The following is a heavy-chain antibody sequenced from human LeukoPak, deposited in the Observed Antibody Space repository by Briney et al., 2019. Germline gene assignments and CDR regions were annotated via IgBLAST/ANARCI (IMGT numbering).Heavy chain of an antibody. CDR2: IKQDGSEK. J-gene: IGHJ3*02. D-gene: IGHD6-13*01. Sequence: TGGSLRLSCAASGFTFSSYWMSWVRQAPGKGRGWVANIKQDGSEKYYVDSVKGRFTISRDNAKNSLYLQMSGLRVEDTAVYYCARVRSWDTWAHVFDIWGQGTMVTVSS. V-gene: IGHV3-7*04. CDR3: ARVRSWDTWAHVFDI. CDR1: GFTFSSYW.